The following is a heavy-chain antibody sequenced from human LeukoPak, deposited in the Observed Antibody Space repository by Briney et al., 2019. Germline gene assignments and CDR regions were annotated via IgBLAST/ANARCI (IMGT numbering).Heavy chain of an antibody. J-gene: IGHJ6*02. CDR2: ISNNGGST. V-gene: IGHV3-64D*06. CDR3: VPFRYYDMDA. CDR1: GFTFSSYA. Sequence: GGSLRLSCSASGFTFSSYALHWVRQAPGKGLEYVSAISNNGGSTYYADSVKGRFTISRDNSKNTLYLQMSSLRPEDTAVYYCVPFRYYDMDAWGQGTTVTVSS.